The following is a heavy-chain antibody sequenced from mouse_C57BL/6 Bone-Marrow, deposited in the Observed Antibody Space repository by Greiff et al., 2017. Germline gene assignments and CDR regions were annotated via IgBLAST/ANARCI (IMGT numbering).Heavy chain of an antibody. V-gene: IGHV7-1*01. J-gene: IGHJ3*01. CDR3: ARGHYDYPAWFAY. CDR1: GFTFSDFY. Sequence: EVQLVESGGGLVQSGRSLRLSCATSGFTFSDFYMEWVRQAPGKGLEWIAASRNKANDYTTEYSASVKGRFIVSRDTSQSILYLQMNALRAEDTAIYYCARGHYDYPAWFAYWGQGTLVTVSA. D-gene: IGHD2-4*01. CDR2: SRNKANDYTT.